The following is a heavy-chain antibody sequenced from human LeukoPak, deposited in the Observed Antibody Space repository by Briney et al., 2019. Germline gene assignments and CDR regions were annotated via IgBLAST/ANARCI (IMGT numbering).Heavy chain of an antibody. V-gene: IGHV3-23*01. CDR3: AKAPQFGDTAMVVFDY. CDR1: GFTFSSYA. CDR2: ISGSGGST. Sequence: GGSLRLSCAASGFTFSSYAVSWVRQAPGKGLEWVSAISGSGGSTYYADSVKGRYTISRDNSKNTLYLQMNSLRAEDTAVYYCAKAPQFGDTAMVVFDYWGQGTLVTVSS. D-gene: IGHD5-18*01. J-gene: IGHJ4*02.